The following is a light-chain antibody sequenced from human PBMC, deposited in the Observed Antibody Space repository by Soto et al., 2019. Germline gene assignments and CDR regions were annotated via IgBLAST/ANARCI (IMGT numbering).Light chain of an antibody. V-gene: IGKV1-9*01. J-gene: IGKJ4*01. CDR1: QGINTY. CDR2: AAS. Sequence: DIQLTQSPSFLSASVGDRVTITCRASQGINTYLAWYQQKPGQAPKRLIYAASTLQAGVTSRFSGDGSGTEFTLTIRSLQPDDFATYFCQQLNTYPLTFGGGTKVNIK. CDR3: QQLNTYPLT.